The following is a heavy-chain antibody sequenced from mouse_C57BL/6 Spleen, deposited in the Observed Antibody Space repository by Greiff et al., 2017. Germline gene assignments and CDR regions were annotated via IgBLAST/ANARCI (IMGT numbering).Heavy chain of an antibody. CDR3: ARFFYDGYYYFDY. J-gene: IGHJ2*01. V-gene: IGHV1-80*01. Sequence: QVQLQQSGAELVKPGASVKISCKASGYAFSSYWMNWVKQRPGKGLEWIGQIYPGDGDTNYNGQFKGKATLTADKSSSTAYMQLSSLTSEDSAVYFCARFFYDGYYYFDYWGQGTTLTVSS. D-gene: IGHD2-3*01. CDR1: GYAFSSYW. CDR2: IYPGDGDT.